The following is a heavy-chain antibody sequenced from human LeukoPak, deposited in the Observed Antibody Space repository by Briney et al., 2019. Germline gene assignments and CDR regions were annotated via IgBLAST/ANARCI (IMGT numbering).Heavy chain of an antibody. Sequence: ASVKVSCKASGYTFTCYDINWLRQATGQGLEWVGWMNPNSGNTGYAQKFQGRVTMTRNTSISTAYMELSSLRSEGTAVYYCARGRGRCSSTSCYRWFVPWGQRNLVTVSS. J-gene: IGHJ5*02. CDR2: MNPNSGNT. D-gene: IGHD2-2*01. CDR1: GYTFTCYD. V-gene: IGHV1-8*01. CDR3: ARGRGRCSSTSCYRWFVP.